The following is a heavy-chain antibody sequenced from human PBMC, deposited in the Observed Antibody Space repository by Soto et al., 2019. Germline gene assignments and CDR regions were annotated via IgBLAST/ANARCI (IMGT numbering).Heavy chain of an antibody. D-gene: IGHD1-26*01. Sequence: PGGSLRLSCAASGFTFSSYAMHWVRQAPGKGLEWVAVISYDGSNKYYADSVKGRFTISRDNSKNTLYLQMNSLRAEDTALFYFARDLVPSIVGATPRLDYWGQGTLVTVSS. CDR3: ARDLVPSIVGATPRLDY. J-gene: IGHJ4*02. CDR2: ISYDGSNK. CDR1: GFTFSSYA. V-gene: IGHV3-30-3*01.